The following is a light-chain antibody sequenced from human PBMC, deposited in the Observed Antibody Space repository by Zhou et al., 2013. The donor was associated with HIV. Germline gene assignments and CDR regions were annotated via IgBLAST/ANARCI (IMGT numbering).Light chain of an antibody. CDR1: QAIGHY. Sequence: DIQMAQSPSSLSASVGDRVTITCRASQAIGHYLAWYQQMPGKVPKLLIYGASTLQSGVPSRFSGSGSGIRFTLTISSLQPEDAATYYCQQSSNFPITFGQGTGWR. J-gene: IGKJ5*01. CDR3: QQSSNFPIT. CDR2: GAS. V-gene: IGKV1-27*01.